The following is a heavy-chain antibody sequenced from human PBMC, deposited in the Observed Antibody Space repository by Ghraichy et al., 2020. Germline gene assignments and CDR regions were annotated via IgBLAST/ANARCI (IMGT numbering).Heavy chain of an antibody. CDR1: GFAFSRYS. V-gene: IGHV3-48*01. CDR2: IGSSSSSI. J-gene: IGHJ4*02. D-gene: IGHD5-18*01. Sequence: LTCASSGFAFSRYSMNWVRQAPGKGLEWISYIGSSSSSIYYSDSVTGRFTIFKDDAKESLYLQMNSLRAEDTAIYYCTRGYSYGIFDFWGRGTLVTVSS. CDR3: TRGYSYGIFDF.